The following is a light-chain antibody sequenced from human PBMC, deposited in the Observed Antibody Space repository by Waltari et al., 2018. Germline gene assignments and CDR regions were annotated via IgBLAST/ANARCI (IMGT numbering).Light chain of an antibody. V-gene: IGKV3-20*01. Sequence: VVLTQSPGTLSLSPGERATLSCRASQSIGRYLVWYQQRPGQAPRLLIYAASTRATGIPDRFSGSGSGTDFTRTISRLEPEDFAVYYCQNHERLPATFGQGTKVEIK. J-gene: IGKJ1*01. CDR2: AAS. CDR1: QSIGRY. CDR3: QNHERLPAT.